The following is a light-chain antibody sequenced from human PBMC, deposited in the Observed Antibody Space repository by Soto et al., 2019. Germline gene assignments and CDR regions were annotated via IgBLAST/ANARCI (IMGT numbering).Light chain of an antibody. CDR2: AAS. V-gene: IGKV1-39*01. J-gene: IGKJ3*01. CDR3: QQSYSTPFT. CDR1: HTIVIY. Sequence: QVTQPPSSLSASVGDIVTIACVASHTIVIYLNWYQQEPGKAPKLLIYAASTLQSGVPSRFSGRGSGADFTLTIGSLQPEDFAIYFCQQSYSTPFTFGPGTKVDIK.